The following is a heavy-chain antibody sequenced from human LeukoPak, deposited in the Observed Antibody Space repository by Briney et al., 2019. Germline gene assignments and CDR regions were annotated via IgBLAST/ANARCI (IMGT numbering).Heavy chain of an antibody. Sequence: GGSLRLSCAAPGFTFSDYYMTWMRQAPGRGLEWVSYISSSSSYTNHADSVKGRFTISRDNAKNSLYLQVNSLRAEDTAVYYCAREGLAVTGTRGAFDIWGQGTMVTVSS. V-gene: IGHV3-11*06. J-gene: IGHJ3*02. CDR1: GFTFSDYY. CDR3: AREGLAVTGTRGAFDI. CDR2: ISSSSSYT. D-gene: IGHD6-19*01.